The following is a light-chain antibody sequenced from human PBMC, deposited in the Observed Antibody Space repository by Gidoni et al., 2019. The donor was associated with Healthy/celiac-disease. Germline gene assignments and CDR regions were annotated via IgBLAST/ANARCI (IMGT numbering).Light chain of an antibody. CDR3: QQRSNWPFT. J-gene: IGKJ4*01. Sequence: EIVLTQSPATLSLSPGERATLAYRASQSVSSYLAWYQQKPGQAPRLLIYDASNRATGIPARFSGSGSGTDFTLTISSLEPGDFAVYYCQQRSNWPFTFGGXTKVEIK. CDR1: QSVSSY. CDR2: DAS. V-gene: IGKV3-11*01.